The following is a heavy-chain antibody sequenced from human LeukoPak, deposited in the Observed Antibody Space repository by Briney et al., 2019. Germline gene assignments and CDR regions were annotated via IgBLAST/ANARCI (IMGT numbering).Heavy chain of an antibody. CDR2: MRTQTYGATT. CDR1: GFTFRNYW. CDR3: TRLRDILTGYTYYYYGMDV. V-gene: IGHV3-49*04. J-gene: IGHJ6*02. D-gene: IGHD3-9*01. Sequence: PGGSLRLSCAASGFTFRNYWMGWVRQAPGKGLEWVSFMRTQTYGATTEYAASVKDRFSILRDDSKTIAYLQMNSLKTEDTAIYYCTRLRDILTGYTYYYYGMDVWGQGTTVTVSS.